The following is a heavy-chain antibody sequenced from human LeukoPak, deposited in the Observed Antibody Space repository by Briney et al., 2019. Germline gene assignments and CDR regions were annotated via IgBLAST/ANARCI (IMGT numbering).Heavy chain of an antibody. CDR3: ARDQINGPYGDYVLS. V-gene: IGHV1-69*13. Sequence: GASVKVSCKASGGTFSSYSISWVRQAPGQGLEWMGGIIPIFDITNYAQKFQGRVTITADESTSTAYMELSSLRSEDTAVYYCARDQINGPYGDYVLSWGQGTLVTVSS. CDR2: IIPIFDIT. D-gene: IGHD4-17*01. J-gene: IGHJ5*02. CDR1: GGTFSSYS.